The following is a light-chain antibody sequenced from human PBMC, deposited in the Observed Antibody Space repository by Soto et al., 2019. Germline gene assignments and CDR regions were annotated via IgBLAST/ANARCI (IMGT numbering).Light chain of an antibody. CDR1: QSVRSY. CDR2: AAS. CDR3: QQYGGSPFT. V-gene: IGKV3-20*01. Sequence: EIVLTQSPGTLSLSPGERATLSCRASQSVRSYLAWYQQKPGQAPRLLIYAASTRATGVPDRFSGTGSGTDFALTISRLETDDSAVYYCQQYGGSPFTFGPGTKVDIK. J-gene: IGKJ3*01.